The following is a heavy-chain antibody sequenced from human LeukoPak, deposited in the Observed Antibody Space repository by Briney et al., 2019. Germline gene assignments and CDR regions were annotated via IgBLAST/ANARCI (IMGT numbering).Heavy chain of an antibody. J-gene: IGHJ4*02. CDR1: VDSVSSNSAA. V-gene: IGHV6-1*01. CDR2: TYYRSKWNY. Sequence: SQTLSLTRAISVDSVSSNSAAWNWIRQSPSRGLEWVGRTYYRSKWNYNYAVSVKRRITINPDTSKNQCSLQLNSVTPEDTAVYYCAREGYYFDYWGQGALVTVSS. CDR3: AREGYYFDY.